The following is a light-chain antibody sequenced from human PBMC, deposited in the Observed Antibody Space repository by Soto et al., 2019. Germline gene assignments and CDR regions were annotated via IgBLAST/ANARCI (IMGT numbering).Light chain of an antibody. J-gene: IGKJ4*01. Sequence: EVVLTQSPGTLSLSPGERATLSCRASEGVASSSLAWYQQKPGQAPRLLIYKTSSRATGTPDRFSGSGSGTDFTLTISRLTREDSAVYYCQQYSRSRALTFGGGTKVEIK. CDR3: QQYSRSRALT. CDR2: KTS. V-gene: IGKV3-20*01. CDR1: EGVASSS.